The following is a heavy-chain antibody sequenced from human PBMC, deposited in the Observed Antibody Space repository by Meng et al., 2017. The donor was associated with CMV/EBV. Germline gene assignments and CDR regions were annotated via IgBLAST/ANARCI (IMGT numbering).Heavy chain of an antibody. D-gene: IGHD6-6*01. V-gene: IGHV3-30-3*01. J-gene: IGHJ4*02. CDR3: ARDLLKGGIAARPAGMGY. Sequence: GGSLRLSCAASGFTFSSYAMHWVRQAPGEGLEWVAVISYDGSNKYYADSVKGRFTISRDNSKNTLYLQMNSLRAEDTAVYYCARDLLKGGIAARPAGMGYWGQGTLVTVSS. CDR1: GFTFSSYA. CDR2: ISYDGSNK.